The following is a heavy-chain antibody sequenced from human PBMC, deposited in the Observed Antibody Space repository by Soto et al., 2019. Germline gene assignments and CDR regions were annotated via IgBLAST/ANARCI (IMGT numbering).Heavy chain of an antibody. D-gene: IGHD2-15*01. J-gene: IGHJ4*02. CDR1: GFTFSSYW. V-gene: IGHV3-74*01. Sequence: GGSLRLSCAASGFTFSSYWMHWVRQAPGKGLVWVSRINSDGSSTSYADSVKGRFTISRDNAKNTLYLQMNSLRAEDTAVYYCARGPLSRECSGGSCYFDYWGQGTLVTVSS. CDR2: INSDGSST. CDR3: ARGPLSRECSGGSCYFDY.